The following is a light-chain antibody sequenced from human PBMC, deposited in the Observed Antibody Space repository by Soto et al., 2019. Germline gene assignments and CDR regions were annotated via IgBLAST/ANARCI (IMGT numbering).Light chain of an antibody. Sequence: QSALTQPASVSGSPGQSITIACTGTNRDVGSYNLVSWYQQRPGEAPKLIISEVRNRPSGISYRFTGSKSGNTASLTISGLQAEDEAEYYCCAYAATYTYVFGTGTKLTVL. CDR3: CAYAATYTYV. CDR2: EVR. J-gene: IGLJ1*01. V-gene: IGLV2-23*02. CDR1: NRDVGSYNL.